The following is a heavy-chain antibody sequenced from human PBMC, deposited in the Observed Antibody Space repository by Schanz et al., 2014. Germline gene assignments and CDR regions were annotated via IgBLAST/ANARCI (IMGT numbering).Heavy chain of an antibody. Sequence: VQLVESGGGLVQPGGSLRLSCAASGFTFSNHALSWVRQAPGKGLEWVSITYSGGSTYYADSVKGRFTISRDNSKNTLYLLMNSLRAEDTAVYYCAKDLISGWSGFDYWGQGTLVTVSS. D-gene: IGHD6-19*01. V-gene: IGHV3-66*01. CDR2: TYSGGST. J-gene: IGHJ4*02. CDR1: GFTFSNHA. CDR3: AKDLISGWSGFDY.